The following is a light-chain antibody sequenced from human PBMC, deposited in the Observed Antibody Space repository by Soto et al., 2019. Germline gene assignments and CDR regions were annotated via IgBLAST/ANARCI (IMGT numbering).Light chain of an antibody. Sequence: EIVMTQSPAPLSVSTGERATFSCGASQSVSSNLAWYQQKPGQAPRLLIYGASISATGIPARFSGSGSGTEFTLTTNSLQSEDFAVYYCQQYHTWPTFGPGTKVDIK. CDR1: QSVSSN. V-gene: IGKV3-15*01. J-gene: IGKJ3*01. CDR3: QQYHTWPT. CDR2: GAS.